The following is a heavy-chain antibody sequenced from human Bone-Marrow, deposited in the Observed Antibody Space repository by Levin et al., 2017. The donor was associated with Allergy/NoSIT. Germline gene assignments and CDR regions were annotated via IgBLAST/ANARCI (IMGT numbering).Heavy chain of an antibody. Sequence: GESLKISCKASGYTFTDYYILWVRQAPGQGLEWMGIFHPSGASTRYAQKFQGTLTLTRDTSTSTFYMALSSLSSEDTAVYYCARSYGEGAVTGVFDYWGQGTLVPVSS. CDR2: FHPSGAST. V-gene: IGHV1-46*01. J-gene: IGHJ4*02. D-gene: IGHD6-19*01. CDR3: ARSYGEGAVTGVFDY. CDR1: GYTFTDYY.